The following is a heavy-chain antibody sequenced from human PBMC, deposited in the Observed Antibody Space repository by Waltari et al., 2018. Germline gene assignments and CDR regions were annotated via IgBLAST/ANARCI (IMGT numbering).Heavy chain of an antibody. CDR2: ISWNSGRR. V-gene: IGHV3-9*01. D-gene: IGHD6-13*01. CDR3: AKEKVAAAGTGAFDI. CDR1: GFTFDDYA. J-gene: IGHJ3*02. Sequence: EVQLVESGGGLVQPGRSLRLSCAASGFTFDDYAMHWVRQAPGKGLEWVSGISWNSGRRGYADSVKGRFTISRDNAKNSLYLQMNSLRAEDTALYYCAKEKVAAAGTGAFDIWGQGTMVTVSS.